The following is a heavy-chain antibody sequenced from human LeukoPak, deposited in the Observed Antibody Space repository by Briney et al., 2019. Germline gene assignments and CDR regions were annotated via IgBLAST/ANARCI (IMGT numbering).Heavy chain of an antibody. J-gene: IGHJ6*02. Sequence: ASVKVSCKVSGYTLTELSMHWVRQAPGKGLEWMGGFDPEDGGTIYAQKFQGRVTMTEDTSTDTAYMELSSLRSEDTAVYYCATRGVVPAAVAYYYYGMDVWGQGTTVTVSS. CDR3: ATRGVVPAAVAYYYYGMDV. V-gene: IGHV1-24*01. CDR2: FDPEDGGT. D-gene: IGHD2-2*01. CDR1: GYTLTELS.